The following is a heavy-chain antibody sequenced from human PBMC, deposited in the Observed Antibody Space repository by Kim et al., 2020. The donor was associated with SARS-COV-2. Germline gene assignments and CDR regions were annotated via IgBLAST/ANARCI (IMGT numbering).Heavy chain of an antibody. CDR1: GYTFTGYY. Sequence: ASVKVSCKASGYTFTGYYMHWVRQAPGQGLEWMGRINPNSGGTNYAQKFQGRVTMTRDTSISTAYMELSRLRSDDTAVYYCARGDPPSGSLGLYWGQGTLVTVSS. CDR2: INPNSGGT. J-gene: IGHJ4*02. D-gene: IGHD1-26*01. CDR3: ARGDPPSGSLGLY. V-gene: IGHV1-2*06.